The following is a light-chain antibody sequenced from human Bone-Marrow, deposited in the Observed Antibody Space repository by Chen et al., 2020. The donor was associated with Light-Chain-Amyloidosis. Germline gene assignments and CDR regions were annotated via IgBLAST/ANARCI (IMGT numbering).Light chain of an antibody. J-gene: IGLJ3*02. CDR2: EDD. Sequence: NFMLTQPHSVSESPGKTVIISCTRSSGSIATNYVQWYQQRPGSSPTTVIYEDDQRPSGVPDQFSGCSDRSARCTSLPISVLKTEEGADGYCRSYEGSSQGGCGVGCKLNVL. CDR1: SGSIATNY. V-gene: IGLV6-57*01. CDR3: RSYEGSSQGG.